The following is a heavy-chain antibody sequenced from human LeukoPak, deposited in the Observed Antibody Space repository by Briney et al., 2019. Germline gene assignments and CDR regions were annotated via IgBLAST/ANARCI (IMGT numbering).Heavy chain of an antibody. Sequence: ASVKVSCKASGYTFTSHGISWVRQAPGQGLEWMGWISAYNGNTNYAQKEQGRVPITTDTSTITAYMELRSLRSDDTAVYYCARGVNYYGSGSYRWGFDYWGQGTLVTVSS. D-gene: IGHD3-10*01. CDR1: GYTFTSHG. J-gene: IGHJ4*02. V-gene: IGHV1-18*01. CDR3: ARGVNYYGSGSYRWGFDY. CDR2: ISAYNGNT.